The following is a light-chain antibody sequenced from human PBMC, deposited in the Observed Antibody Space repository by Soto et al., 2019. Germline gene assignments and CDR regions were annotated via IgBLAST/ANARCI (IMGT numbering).Light chain of an antibody. CDR1: SSDVGAYNF. CDR2: NVY. Sequence: QSVLTQPASFSGSPGQSITISCTGTSSDVGAYNFVSWHQQHPGKAPKLMIYNVYDRPSGISYRFSGSKSGNTASLTISGLQGEDEADYYCSAYTVSRTYVFGTGTKVNVL. J-gene: IGLJ1*01. V-gene: IGLV2-14*03. CDR3: SAYTVSRTYV.